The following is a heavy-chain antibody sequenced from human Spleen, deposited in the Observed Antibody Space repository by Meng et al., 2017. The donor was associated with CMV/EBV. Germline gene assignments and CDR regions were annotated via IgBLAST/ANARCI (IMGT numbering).Heavy chain of an antibody. V-gene: IGHV1-2*02. J-gene: IGHJ4*02. CDR2: INPDSGGT. CDR1: GYTFAGYY. CDR3: ATGGASSGYFVY. D-gene: IGHD3-22*01. Sequence: ASVKVSCKASGYTFAGYYIHWLRQAPGEELQWMGWINPDSGGTTYAQKFQGRVSMTRDTSISTAYMELSRLTLDDTAVYYCATGGASSGYFVYWGQGTLVTVS.